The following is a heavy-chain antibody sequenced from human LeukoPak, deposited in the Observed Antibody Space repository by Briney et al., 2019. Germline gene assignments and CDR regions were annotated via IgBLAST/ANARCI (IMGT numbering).Heavy chain of an antibody. D-gene: IGHD4-17*01. V-gene: IGHV4-4*02. CDR2: IYHSGST. Sequence: SETLSLTCAVSGGSISSSNWWSWVRQPPGRGLEWIGEIYHSGSTNYNPSLKSRVTISVDKSKNQFPLKLSSVTAADTAVYYCARSGSYGVNYFDNWGQGTLVTVSS. CDR3: ARSGSYGVNYFDN. J-gene: IGHJ4*02. CDR1: GGSISSSNW.